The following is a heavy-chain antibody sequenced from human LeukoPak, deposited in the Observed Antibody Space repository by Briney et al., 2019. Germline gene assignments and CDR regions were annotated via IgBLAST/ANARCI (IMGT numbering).Heavy chain of an antibody. CDR3: VSSSWSHLDTAFDI. D-gene: IGHD3-3*01. CDR1: GFTFSNAW. CDR2: ISYDGRDK. V-gene: IGHV3-30*03. J-gene: IGHJ3*02. Sequence: GGSLRLSCAASGFTFSNAWMSWVRQAPGKGLEWVAVISYDGRDKYYTDSVKGRFTISRDNSKNTLYLQMISLRPEDMAIYYCVSSSWSHLDTAFDIWGQGTMVAVSS.